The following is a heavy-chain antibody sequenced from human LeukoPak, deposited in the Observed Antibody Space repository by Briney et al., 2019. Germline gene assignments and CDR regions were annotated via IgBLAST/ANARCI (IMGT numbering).Heavy chain of an antibody. CDR3: ARHYYGDVYYFDF. D-gene: IGHD3-16*01. J-gene: IGHJ4*02. V-gene: IGHV4-59*08. Sequence: SETLSLTCTVSGGSISEYYWSWVRQPPGKGLEWIGYFYYSGTSRYNPSLKSRVTFSADTSENQFSLKLTSVTAADTAVYYCARHYYGDVYYFDFWGQGTLVTVSS. CDR2: FYYSGTS. CDR1: GGSISEYY.